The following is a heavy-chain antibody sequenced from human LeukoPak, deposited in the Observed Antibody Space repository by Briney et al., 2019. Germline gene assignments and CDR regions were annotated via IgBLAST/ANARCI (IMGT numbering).Heavy chain of an antibody. D-gene: IGHD3-22*01. J-gene: IGHJ4*02. CDR3: ARGDSSGYHSSFDY. Sequence: SVTVSFKASGGTFSSYAISWVRQAPGQGLAWVGGIIPIFGTANYAQKFQGRVTITTDESTSTAYMELSSLRSEDTAVYYCARGDSSGYHSSFDYWGQGTLVTVSS. V-gene: IGHV1-69*05. CDR1: GGTFSSYA. CDR2: IIPIFGTA.